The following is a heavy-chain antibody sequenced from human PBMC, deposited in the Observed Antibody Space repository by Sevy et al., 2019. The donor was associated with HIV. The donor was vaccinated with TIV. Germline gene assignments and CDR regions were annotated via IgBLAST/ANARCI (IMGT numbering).Heavy chain of an antibody. V-gene: IGHV3-15*01. CDR1: GSIFSNAW. D-gene: IGHD1-26*01. CDR2: IKSKADGGKP. CDR3: GYSEYGYYYDY. Sequence: GGSLSLSCGASGSIFSNAWLGWVGKAPGKGLNWVGRIKSKADGGKPDYAAPVKGTFTISRDDSINTLYLQMNSLRTDDTAVYYCGYSEYGYYYDYWGQGTLVTVSS. J-gene: IGHJ4*02.